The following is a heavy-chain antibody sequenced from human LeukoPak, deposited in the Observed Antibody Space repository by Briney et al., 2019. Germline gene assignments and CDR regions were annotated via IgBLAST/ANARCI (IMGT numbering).Heavy chain of an antibody. CDR1: GFTFSSYA. CDR2: ISGSGGST. D-gene: IGHD2-2*02. J-gene: IGHJ4*02. Sequence: GGSLRLSCAASGFTFSSYAMSWVRQAPGKGLEWVSAISGSGGSTYYADSVKGRFTISRDNSKNTLHLQMNSLRAEDTAVYYCAKDISCSSTSCYRAYYFDYWGQGTLVTVSS. CDR3: AKDISCSSTSCYRAYYFDY. V-gene: IGHV3-23*01.